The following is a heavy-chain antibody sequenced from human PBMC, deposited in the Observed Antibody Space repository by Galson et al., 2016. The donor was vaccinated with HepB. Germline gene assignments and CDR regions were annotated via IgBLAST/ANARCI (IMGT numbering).Heavy chain of an antibody. Sequence: SLRLSCAASGFDFSYYAMAWVRQAPGKGLQWVATVSITGQTIYYADSVKGRFTITRDTSKNAVYLQMHRLTAEDTAIYCCAKPLSQMWLGFDSWGQGALVTVSS. V-gene: IGHV3-23*01. J-gene: IGHJ4*02. CDR2: VSITGQTI. CDR3: AKPLSQMWLGFDS. CDR1: GFDFSYYA. D-gene: IGHD5-18*01.